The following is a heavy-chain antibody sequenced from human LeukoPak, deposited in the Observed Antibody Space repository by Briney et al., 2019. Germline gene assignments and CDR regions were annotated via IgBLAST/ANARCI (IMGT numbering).Heavy chain of an antibody. Sequence: GASVKVSCKSSGYTFTSYYIHWVRRAPGQGLEWMGIISPSGGGTGYAQNFQGRVTMTRDTSTSTAYMELSSLRSEDTAVYFCARGGPQWLVLRKRFYFDSWGQGTLVTVSS. CDR1: GYTFTSYY. J-gene: IGHJ4*02. D-gene: IGHD6-19*01. V-gene: IGHV1-46*01. CDR2: ISPSGGGT. CDR3: ARGGPQWLVLRKRFYFDS.